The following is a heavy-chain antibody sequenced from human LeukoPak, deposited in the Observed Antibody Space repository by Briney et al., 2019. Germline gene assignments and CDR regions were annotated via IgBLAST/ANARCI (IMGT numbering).Heavy chain of an antibody. V-gene: IGHV3-23*01. J-gene: IGHJ5*02. CDR2: ISGSGGST. CDR1: GFTFSSYA. Sequence: GGSLRLSCAASGFTFSSYAMSWVRQAPGKGLEWVSAISGSGGSTYYADSVKGRFTISRDNSKNTLYLQMNSLRAEDTAVYYCAKDRRVRGVIDNNWFDPWGQGTLVTVSS. CDR3: AKDRRVRGVIDNNWFDP. D-gene: IGHD3-10*01.